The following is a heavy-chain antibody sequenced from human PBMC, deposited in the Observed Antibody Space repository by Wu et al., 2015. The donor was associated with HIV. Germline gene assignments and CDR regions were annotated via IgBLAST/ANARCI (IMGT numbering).Heavy chain of an antibody. J-gene: IGHJ4*02. CDR2: IIPIVGTA. D-gene: IGHD1-26*01. CDR1: GYIFSDFG. V-gene: IGHV1-69*18. CDR3: VRDRTWDEDY. Sequence: QVQLVQSGGEVKKPGASVKVACKSSGYIFSDFGINWVRQAPGQGLEWMGRIIPIVGTARYAQKFQGRVTITADESTSTAYMKLSSLTSEDTAVYYCVRDRTWDEDYWGQGTMVTVSS.